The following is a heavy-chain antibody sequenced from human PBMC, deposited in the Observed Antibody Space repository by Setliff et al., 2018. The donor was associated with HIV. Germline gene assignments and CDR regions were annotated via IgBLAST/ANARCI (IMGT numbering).Heavy chain of an antibody. D-gene: IGHD3-22*01. CDR2: ISSSSSTI. CDR3: ARDNYYFDNSGYPVGAFDI. CDR1: GFSVTNNY. V-gene: IGHV3-48*01. J-gene: IGHJ3*02. Sequence: GGSLRLSCVASGFSVTNNYMNWVRQAPGRGLEWLSYISSSSSTIYYADSVKGRFTISRDNAKNSLYLQMNSLRVEDTAVYYCARDNYYFDNSGYPVGAFDIWGQGTMVTVSS.